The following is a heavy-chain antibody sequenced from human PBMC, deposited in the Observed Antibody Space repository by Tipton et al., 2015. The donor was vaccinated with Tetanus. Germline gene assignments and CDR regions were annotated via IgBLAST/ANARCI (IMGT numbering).Heavy chain of an antibody. CDR1: LGDYY. CDR3: ARGTGDY. D-gene: IGHD1-14*01. Sequence: LGDYYMSWIRQAPGKGLEWISYSSSRGTTTYYTDSVRGRFTISRDNAKNSLYLLLNSLRADDTAVYYCARGTGDYWGQGTLVTVSS. CDR2: SSSRGTTT. J-gene: IGHJ4*02. V-gene: IGHV3-11*01.